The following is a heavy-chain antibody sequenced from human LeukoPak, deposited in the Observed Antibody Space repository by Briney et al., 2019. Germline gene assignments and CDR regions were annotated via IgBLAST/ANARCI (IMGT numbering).Heavy chain of an antibody. CDR3: ARGGSRYGGNNWFDP. CDR1: GYTFTSYY. J-gene: IGHJ5*02. Sequence: GASVKVSCKASGYTFTSYYMHWVRQAPGQGLEWMGIINPSGGSTSYAQKFQGRVTITADKSTSTAYMELSRLRSDDTAVYYCARGGSRYGGNNWFDPWGQGTLVTVSS. CDR2: INPSGGST. V-gene: IGHV1-46*01. D-gene: IGHD3-16*01.